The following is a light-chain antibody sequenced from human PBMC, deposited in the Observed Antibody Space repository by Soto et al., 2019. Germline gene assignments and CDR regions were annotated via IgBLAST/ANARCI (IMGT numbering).Light chain of an antibody. CDR1: QSVLYTSNNKNH. Sequence: DIVMTQSPDSLAVSLGERATINCKSSQSVLYTSNNKNHLAWYQQKPGQPPKLLIHWASTRESGVPDRFSGSGSGTDFTLTISSLQAEDVAVYYCHQFYSIPITFGPGTKVDIK. V-gene: IGKV4-1*01. J-gene: IGKJ3*01. CDR3: HQFYSIPIT. CDR2: WAS.